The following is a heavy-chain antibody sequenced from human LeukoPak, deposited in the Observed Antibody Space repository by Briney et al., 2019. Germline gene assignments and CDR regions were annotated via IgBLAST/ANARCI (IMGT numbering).Heavy chain of an antibody. Sequence: HPGGSLRLSCAASGFTLSSYAMSWVRQAPGKGLEWVSEITTSGGPTYYTDSVRGRFTISRDNSKDTVYLQMNSLRAEDTAVYYCAKNFRAHPVGVRWLIDYWGQGTLVTVSS. J-gene: IGHJ4*02. CDR3: AKNFRAHPVGVRWLIDY. CDR2: ITTSGGPT. V-gene: IGHV3-23*01. CDR1: GFTLSSYA. D-gene: IGHD4-23*01.